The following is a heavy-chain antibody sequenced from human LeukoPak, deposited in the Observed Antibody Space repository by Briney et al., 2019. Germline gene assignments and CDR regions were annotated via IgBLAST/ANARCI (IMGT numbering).Heavy chain of an antibody. CDR1: GFTFSSYA. CDR2: ISSNGGST. J-gene: IGHJ4*02. D-gene: IGHD1-26*01. V-gene: IGHV3-64*01. CDR3: ARIGSYFNPYLDY. Sequence: GGSLRLSCAASGFTFSSYAMHWVRQAPGKGLEYVSAISSNGGSTYYANSVKGRFTISRDNSKNTLYLQMGSLRAEDMAVYYCARIGSYFNPYLDYWGQGTLVTVSS.